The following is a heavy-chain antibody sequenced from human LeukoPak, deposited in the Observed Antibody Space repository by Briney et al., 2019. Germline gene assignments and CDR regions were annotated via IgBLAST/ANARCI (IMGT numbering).Heavy chain of an antibody. V-gene: IGHV3-48*03. CDR1: GFTFSSYE. CDR3: ASMRPAADDYDYVWGSYRSSDY. D-gene: IGHD3-16*02. Sequence: LRLSCAASGFTFSSYETNWVRQAPGKGLEWFSYISSSGSTIYYADSAKGRFTISRDNANNSLYRQMNRMRAEDTAVYYCASMRPAADDYDYVWGSYRSSDYWGQGTLVTVSS. CDR2: ISSSGSTI. J-gene: IGHJ4*02.